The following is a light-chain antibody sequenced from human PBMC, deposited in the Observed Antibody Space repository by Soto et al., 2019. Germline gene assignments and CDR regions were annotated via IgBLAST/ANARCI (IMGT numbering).Light chain of an antibody. CDR2: AAS. J-gene: IGKJ4*01. V-gene: IGKV1-39*01. CDR3: QQSFSPLLT. Sequence: DIQMTQSPSSVSASVGDRVTITCRASQTLNNYLTWFQQKPGKAPKVLIYAASTLQSGVRSRFSGSGSGAEFTLTISSLQPEDFATYYCQQSFSPLLTFGGGTKVDIK. CDR1: QTLNNY.